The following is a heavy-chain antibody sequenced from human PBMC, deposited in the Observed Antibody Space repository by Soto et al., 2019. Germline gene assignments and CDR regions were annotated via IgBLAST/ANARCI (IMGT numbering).Heavy chain of an antibody. J-gene: IGHJ4*02. CDR3: XXXXLQSPTHFDY. D-gene: IGHD5-12*01. Sequence: QVQLVQSGAEVKNPGASMKVSCKASGYTFTSYYLHWVRQAPGQGLEWMGKINPSGGSTSYAQKFQGRVTMTRDTSTSTVYVELRSLRSEDTXXXXXXXXXLQSPTHFDYWGQGTL. V-gene: IGHV1-46*01. CDR2: INPSGGST. CDR1: GYTFTSYY.